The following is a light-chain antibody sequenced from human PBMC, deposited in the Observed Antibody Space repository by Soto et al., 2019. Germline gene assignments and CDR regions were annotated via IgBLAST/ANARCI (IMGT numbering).Light chain of an antibody. CDR1: PSVRSSY. CDR3: QQYASSPWT. Sequence: ELVLTQSPGTLSLSPGERATLSCRASPSVRSSYLAWYQQKLGQAPRLLIYGASSRATGIPDRFSGSGSGADFTLTISRLEPEDFAVYYCQQYASSPWTFGQGTKVDIK. J-gene: IGKJ1*01. V-gene: IGKV3-20*01. CDR2: GAS.